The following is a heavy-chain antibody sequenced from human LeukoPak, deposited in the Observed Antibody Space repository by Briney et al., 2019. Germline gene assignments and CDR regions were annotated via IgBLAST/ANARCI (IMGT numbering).Heavy chain of an antibody. D-gene: IGHD3-10*01. J-gene: IGHJ6*04. CDR2: IYYSGST. Sequence: SGTLCLSCTASGVTVSSGNYYWSWMAQPPGMGRVWIGYIYYSGSTNYNPSLKSRVTISVDTSKNQFSLKLSSVTAADTAVYYCARGEITMVRGVIHYGMDVWGKGTTVTVSS. CDR3: ARGEITMVRGVIHYGMDV. V-gene: IGHV4-61*01. CDR1: GVTVSSGNYY.